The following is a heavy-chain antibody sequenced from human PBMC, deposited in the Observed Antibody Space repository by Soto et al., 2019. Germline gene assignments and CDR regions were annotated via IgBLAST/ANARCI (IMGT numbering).Heavy chain of an antibody. J-gene: IGHJ4*02. CDR2: ISRDSGSI. Sequence: EVQLVESGGGLIQPGRSLRLSCAASGFTFDNYAMHWVRQAPGKGLEWVSGISRDSGSIDYADSVRGRFTIYRDNARNSLYLRMSSLRPEDTALYYCAKDAAYYFDYWGQGTLVTVSS. CDR1: GFTFDNYA. D-gene: IGHD6-25*01. V-gene: IGHV3-9*01. CDR3: AKDAAYYFDY.